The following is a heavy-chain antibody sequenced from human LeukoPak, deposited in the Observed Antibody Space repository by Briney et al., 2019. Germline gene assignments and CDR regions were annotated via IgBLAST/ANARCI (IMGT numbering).Heavy chain of an antibody. CDR2: ISGTGGST. D-gene: IGHD3-22*01. V-gene: IGHV3-23*01. Sequence: QAGGSLRLSCAASGFSFSSYAMSWVRQAPGKGLEWVSAISGTGGSTYYADSVKGRFTISRDNSKNTLYLQMNSLRAEDTAVYHCAKDRIGHGSSGYFFFDYWGQGTLVTVSS. CDR3: AKDRIGHGSSGYFFFDY. J-gene: IGHJ4*02. CDR1: GFSFSSYA.